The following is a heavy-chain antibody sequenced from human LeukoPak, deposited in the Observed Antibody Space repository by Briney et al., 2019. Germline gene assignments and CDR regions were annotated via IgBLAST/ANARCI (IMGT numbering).Heavy chain of an antibody. CDR2: INPSGGST. V-gene: IGHV1-46*03. Sequence: ASVKVSCEASGYTFTSYYMHWVRQAPGQGLEWMGIINPSGGSTSYAQKFQGRVAMTRDTSTSTVYMELSSLRSEDTAVYYCARGWGSGYYDYWGQGTLVTVSS. CDR3: ARGWGSGYYDY. D-gene: IGHD3-22*01. CDR1: GYTFTSYY. J-gene: IGHJ4*02.